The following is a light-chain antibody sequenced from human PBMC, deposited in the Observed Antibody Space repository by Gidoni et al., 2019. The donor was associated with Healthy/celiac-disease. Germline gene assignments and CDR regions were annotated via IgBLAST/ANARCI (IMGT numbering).Light chain of an antibody. CDR2: DVT. Sequence: QSALTPPASVSGSPGQSIPISCTGTSSDVGGSNYVSWYQQHPGKAPKLMIYDVTNRPSGVSNRFSGSKSGNTASLTISGLQAEDEADYYCSSYTSSSTLVFGGGTKLTVL. CDR3: SSYTSSSTLV. CDR1: SSDVGGSNY. V-gene: IGLV2-14*03. J-gene: IGLJ3*02.